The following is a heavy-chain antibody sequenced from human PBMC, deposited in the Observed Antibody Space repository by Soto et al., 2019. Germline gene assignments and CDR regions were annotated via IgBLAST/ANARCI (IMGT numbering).Heavy chain of an antibody. CDR1: GLTFSSYE. D-gene: IGHD7-27*01. CDR2: LSSSGSTL. CDR3: ARYFWGYVMDV. Sequence: PGGSLRLSCAASGLTFSSYEMNWVRQAPGKGLEWVSYLSSSGSTLYYADSVKGRFTISRDNAKNSLYLQMNSLIAEDTAVYYCARYFWGYVMDVWCQGTTVTVSS. V-gene: IGHV3-48*03. J-gene: IGHJ6*02.